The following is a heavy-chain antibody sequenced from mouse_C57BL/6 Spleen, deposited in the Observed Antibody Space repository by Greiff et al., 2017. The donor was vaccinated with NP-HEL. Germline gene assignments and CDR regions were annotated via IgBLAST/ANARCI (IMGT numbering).Heavy chain of an antibody. CDR1: GYTFTSYW. CDR3: ATPGGNYVDYFDY. V-gene: IGHV1-50*01. J-gene: IGHJ2*01. CDR2: IDPSDSYT. D-gene: IGHD2-1*01. Sequence: VQLQQPGAELVKPGASVKLSCKASGYTFTSYWMQWVKQRPGQGLEWIGEIDPSDSYTNYNQKFKGKATLTVDTSSSPAYMQLSSLTSDDSAVYYCATPGGNYVDYFDYWGQGTTLTVSS.